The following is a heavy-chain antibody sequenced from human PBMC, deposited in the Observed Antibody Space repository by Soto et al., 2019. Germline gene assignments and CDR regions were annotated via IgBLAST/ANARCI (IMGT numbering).Heavy chain of an antibody. CDR1: GGAFSSYA. V-gene: IGHV1-69*13. CDR2: IIPIFGTA. Sequence: ASVKVSCKSSGGAFSSYAISWVRQAPGQGLEWMGGIIPIFGTANYAQKFQGRVTITADESTSTAYMELSSLRSEDTAVYYCARDLSYEDSNWFDPWGQGTRCTVSS. J-gene: IGHJ5*02. CDR3: ARDLSYEDSNWFDP. D-gene: IGHD5-18*01.